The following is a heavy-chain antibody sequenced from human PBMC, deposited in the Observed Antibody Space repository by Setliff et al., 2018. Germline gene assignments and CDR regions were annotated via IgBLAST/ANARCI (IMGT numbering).Heavy chain of an antibody. V-gene: IGHV4-38-2*01. D-gene: IGHD3-10*01. Sequence: PSETLSLTCAVSGYSISSGYYWGWIRQPPGKGLEWIGSIYHSGNTYYNPSLKSRVTISVDTSKNQFSLKLSSVTAADTAVYYCARHVNGSGKYYNWFDPWGQGTLGTVSS. CDR2: IYHSGNT. CDR3: ARHVNGSGKYYNWFDP. CDR1: GYSISSGYY. J-gene: IGHJ5*02.